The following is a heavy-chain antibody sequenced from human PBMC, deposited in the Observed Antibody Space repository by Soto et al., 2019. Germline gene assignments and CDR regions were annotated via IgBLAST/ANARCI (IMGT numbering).Heavy chain of an antibody. J-gene: IGHJ4*01. Sequence: QVQLVQSGAEVRKPGSSVKVSCKTSGGLISKYSFNRVRQAPGQGLEWVGGVLPISGSTDYAQKFQGRLTITADRSTSTVYMELSRLRSDDTANYYCATIRVRGGPLRFEDGGQGMLISVSS. CDR2: VLPISGST. D-gene: IGHD5-12*01. CDR3: ATIRVRGGPLRFED. CDR1: GGLISKYS. V-gene: IGHV1-69*06.